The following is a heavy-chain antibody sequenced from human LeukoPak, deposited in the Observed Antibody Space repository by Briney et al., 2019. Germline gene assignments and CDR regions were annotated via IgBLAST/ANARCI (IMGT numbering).Heavy chain of an antibody. Sequence: PSETLSLTCTVSGGSISSYYWSWIRQPPGKGLEWIGYIYYSGSTNYNPSLKSRVTISVDTSKNQFSLKLSSVTAADTAVYYCAGYYDILTGPLDYWGQGTLVTVSS. CDR2: IYYSGST. CDR3: AGYYDILTGPLDY. V-gene: IGHV4-59*01. J-gene: IGHJ4*02. D-gene: IGHD3-9*01. CDR1: GGSISSYY.